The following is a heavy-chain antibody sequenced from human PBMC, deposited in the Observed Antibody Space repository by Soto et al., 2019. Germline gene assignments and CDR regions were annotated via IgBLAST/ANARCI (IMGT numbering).Heavy chain of an antibody. Sequence: SETLSLTCTVSGGSISSYYWSWIRQPPGKGLEWIGYIYYSGSTNYNPSLKSRVTISVDTSKNQFSLKLSSVTAADTAVYYCARESLTGIFDYWGQGTLVTVSS. CDR1: GGSISSYY. CDR3: ARESLTGIFDY. CDR2: IYYSGST. V-gene: IGHV4-59*01. J-gene: IGHJ4*02. D-gene: IGHD1-20*01.